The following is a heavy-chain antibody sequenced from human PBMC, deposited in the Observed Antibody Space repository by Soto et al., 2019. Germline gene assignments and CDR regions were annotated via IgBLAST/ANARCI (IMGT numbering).Heavy chain of an antibody. CDR1: GTSTSGYY. V-gene: IGHV4-34*01. D-gene: IGHD2-2*01. CDR2: INQSGNT. J-gene: IGHJ4*02. CDR3: ARRVVPAAIGY. Sequence: QVQLQLWGAGLLKPSETLSLTCAVYGTSTSGYYWTWIRQPSGKGLEWIGEINQSGNTNYNPSLKSRVSISIDTSNNQFSLKLNSVTAADTAVYYCARRVVPAAIGYWGQGMLVTVSS.